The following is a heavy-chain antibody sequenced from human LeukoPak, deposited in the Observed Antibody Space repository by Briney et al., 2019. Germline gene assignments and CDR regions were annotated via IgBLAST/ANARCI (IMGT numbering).Heavy chain of an antibody. D-gene: IGHD6-13*01. V-gene: IGHV3-23*01. CDR1: GFTFSSYA. CDR3: AKRPAAGPNSGY. CDR2: ISGSGGST. Sequence: SLRLSCAASGFTFSSYALSWVRHAPGNGLEWVSPISGSGGSTYYADSVKGRFTISRDNSKNTLYLQMNSLRAEDTAVYYCAKRPAAGPNSGYWGQGTLVTVSS. J-gene: IGHJ4*02.